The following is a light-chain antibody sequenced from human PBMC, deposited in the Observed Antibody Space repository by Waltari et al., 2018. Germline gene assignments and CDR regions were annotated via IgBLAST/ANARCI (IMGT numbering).Light chain of an antibody. CDR2: DVS. V-gene: IGLV2-14*03. Sequence: QSALTQPASVSGSPGQSITISCTGTSSDVGGYNYVSWYQQHPGKAPKLIIYDVSDRPAGVSIRLSGSKSGNTASRTISGLQAEDETDYYCSSYTSSSTRVVFGGGTKLTVL. CDR1: SSDVGGYNY. J-gene: IGLJ2*01. CDR3: SSYTSSSTRVV.